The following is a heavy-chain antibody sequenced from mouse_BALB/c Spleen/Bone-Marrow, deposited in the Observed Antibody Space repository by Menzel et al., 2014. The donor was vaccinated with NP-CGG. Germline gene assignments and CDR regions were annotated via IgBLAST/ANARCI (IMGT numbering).Heavy chain of an antibody. Sequence: EVQLVESGGGLVQPGGPRKLSCAASGFTFSSFGMHWVRQAPEKGLEWVAYISSGSSTIYYADTVKGRFTISRDNPKNTLFLQMTSLRSEDTAMYYCAREATVVAKDYFDYWGQGTTLTVSS. CDR2: ISSGSSTI. CDR3: AREATVVAKDYFDY. J-gene: IGHJ2*01. D-gene: IGHD1-1*01. CDR1: GFTFSSFG. V-gene: IGHV5-17*02.